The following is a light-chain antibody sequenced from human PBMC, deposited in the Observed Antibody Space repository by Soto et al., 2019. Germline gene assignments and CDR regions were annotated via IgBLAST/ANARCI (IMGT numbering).Light chain of an antibody. CDR2: GAS. CDR3: QLLT. J-gene: IGKJ4*01. CDR1: QTISSGF. Sequence: EIVLTQSPGTLSLSPGERATLSCKTSQTISSGFLAWYQQKPGQAPRLLIYGASSRATGIPDRFSGSGSGTDFTLPISRLEPEDSAVYYGQLLTLGGVTEVEIK. V-gene: IGKV3-20*01.